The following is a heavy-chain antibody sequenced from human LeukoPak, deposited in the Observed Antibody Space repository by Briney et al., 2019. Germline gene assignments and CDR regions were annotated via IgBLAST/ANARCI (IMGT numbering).Heavy chain of an antibody. J-gene: IGHJ6*02. V-gene: IGHV3-30*04. D-gene: IGHD3-3*01. CDR1: GFTFGDYA. CDR2: ISYDGSNK. Sequence: PGGSLRLSCTASGFTFGDYAMSWFRQAPGKGLGWVAVISYDGSNKYYADSVKGRFTISRDNSKNTLYLQMNSLRVEDMAVYYCARGLRAYYYYGMDVWGQGTTVTVSS. CDR3: ARGLRAYYYYGMDV.